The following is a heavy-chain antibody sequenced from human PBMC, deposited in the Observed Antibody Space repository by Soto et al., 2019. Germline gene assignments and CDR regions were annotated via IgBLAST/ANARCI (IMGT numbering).Heavy chain of an antibody. CDR2: INAGNGNT. CDR3: ARDQVLVGLEFATYYYYYGMDV. Sequence: ASVKVSCKASGYTFTSYAMHWVRQAPGQRLEWMGWINAGNGNTKYSQKFQGRVTITRDTSASTAYMELSSLRSEDTAVYYCARDQVLVGLEFATYYYYYGMDVWGQGTTVTVSS. V-gene: IGHV1-3*01. D-gene: IGHD2-15*01. J-gene: IGHJ6*02. CDR1: GYTFTSYA.